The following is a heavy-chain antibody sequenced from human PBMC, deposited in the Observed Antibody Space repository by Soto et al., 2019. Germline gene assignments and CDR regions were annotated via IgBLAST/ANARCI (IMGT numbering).Heavy chain of an antibody. V-gene: IGHV3-30*18. D-gene: IGHD6-19*01. CDR3: AKDRAGQWLVQYYYYYGMDV. J-gene: IGHJ6*02. Sequence: PGGSLRLSCAASGFTFSSYGMHWVRQAPGKGLEWVAVISYDGSNKYYADSVKGRFTISRDNSKNTLYQQMNSLRAEDTAVYYCAKDRAGQWLVQYYYYYGMDVWGQGTTVTVSS. CDR2: ISYDGSNK. CDR1: GFTFSSYG.